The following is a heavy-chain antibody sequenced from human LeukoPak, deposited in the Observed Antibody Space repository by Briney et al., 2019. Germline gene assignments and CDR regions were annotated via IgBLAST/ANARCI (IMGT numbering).Heavy chain of an antibody. CDR1: GFTFSSYA. Sequence: GGSLRLSCAASGFTFSSYAMHWVRQAPGKGLEWVTVISYDGSKKYYADSVKGRFTISRDNSKNTLYLQMNSLRTEDTAVYYCARAKQLALFGYWGQGTLVTVSS. D-gene: IGHD6-6*01. V-gene: IGHV3-30-3*01. CDR2: ISYDGSKK. J-gene: IGHJ4*02. CDR3: ARAKQLALFGY.